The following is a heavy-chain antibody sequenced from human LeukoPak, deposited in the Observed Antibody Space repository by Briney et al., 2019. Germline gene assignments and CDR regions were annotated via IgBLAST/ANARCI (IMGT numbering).Heavy chain of an antibody. CDR1: GFTFSIYA. J-gene: IGHJ4*02. D-gene: IGHD3-16*01. CDR3: AKVPARSTFGGVTFDY. CDR2: ISGSGGST. Sequence: GGSLRLSCAASGFTFSIYAMSWVRQAPGKGLERVSAISGSGGSTYYADSVKGRFTISRDNSKNTLYLQMNSLRAEDTAVYYCAKVPARSTFGGVTFDYWGQGTLVTVSS. V-gene: IGHV3-23*01.